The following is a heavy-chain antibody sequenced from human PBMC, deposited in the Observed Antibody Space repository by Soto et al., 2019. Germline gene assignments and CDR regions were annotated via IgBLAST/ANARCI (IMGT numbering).Heavy chain of an antibody. V-gene: IGHV4-34*01. CDR3: ARGQIRGEGSGWFDP. Sequence: QVQLQQWGAGLLKPSETLSLTCAVYGGSFSGYYWSWIRQPPGKGLEWIGEIDHSGSTNDNPSLKSRVTRSVDTSKNQFSLKLSSVTAADTAVYYCARGQIRGEGSGWFDPWGQGTLVTVSS. CDR2: IDHSGST. CDR1: GGSFSGYY. J-gene: IGHJ5*02. D-gene: IGHD3-10*01.